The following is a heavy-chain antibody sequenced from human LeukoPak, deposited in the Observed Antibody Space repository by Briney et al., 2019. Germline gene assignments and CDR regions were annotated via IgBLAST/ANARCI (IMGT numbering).Heavy chain of an antibody. CDR3: ASYLIRGGSYYFDY. J-gene: IGHJ4*02. CDR1: GFTISTKY. V-gene: IGHV3-11*06. Sequence: GGSLRLSCAASGFTISTKYMSWIRQAPGKGLEWVSYISSSSSYTNYADSVKGRFTISRDNDKNSLYLQMNSLRAEDTAVYYCASYLIRGGSYYFDYWGQGTLVTVSS. CDR2: ISSSSSYT. D-gene: IGHD3-16*01.